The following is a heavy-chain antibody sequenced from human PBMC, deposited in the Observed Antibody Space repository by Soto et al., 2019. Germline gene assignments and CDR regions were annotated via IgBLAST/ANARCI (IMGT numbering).Heavy chain of an antibody. CDR3: AGQTFTIAAASYGRSNWFDP. CDR2: IYFTGNT. Sequence: KPSETLSLTCSASGGSITGSSHFWGWVRQPPGKGLEWIGTIYFTGNTYYTPSLKSRLTMSIDTSKNELSLRLNSVTAADTAVYYCAGQTFTIAAASYGRSNWFDPWGPGTLVTVSS. CDR1: GGSITGSSHF. V-gene: IGHV4-39*01. J-gene: IGHJ5*02. D-gene: IGHD6-25*01.